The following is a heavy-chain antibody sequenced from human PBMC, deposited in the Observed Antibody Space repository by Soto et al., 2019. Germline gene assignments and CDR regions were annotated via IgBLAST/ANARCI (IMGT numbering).Heavy chain of an antibody. J-gene: IGHJ4*02. CDR2: INPMGGGT. CDR3: ARDSTLAY. Sequence: QVQLVQSGAEVKKPGASVKVSCKASGYTFTSYYMHLVRQAPGQGLEWMGIINPMGGGTSYTEKLQGRVTMTSDTSTSTVYMELSSLRSEDTAVYYCARDSTLAYWGQGTLVTVSS. V-gene: IGHV1-46*04. CDR1: GYTFTSYY.